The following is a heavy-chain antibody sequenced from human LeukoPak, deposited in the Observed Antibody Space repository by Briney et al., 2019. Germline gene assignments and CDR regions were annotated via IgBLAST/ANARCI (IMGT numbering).Heavy chain of an antibody. CDR3: ARGSRTRASY. CDR1: GGSFSGYY. V-gene: IGHV4-34*01. CDR2: INHSGST. J-gene: IGHJ4*02. Sequence: PSETLSLTCAVYGGSFSGYYWSWIRQPPGKGLEWIGEINHSGSTNYNPSLKSRVTISVDTSKNQFSLKLSSVTAADTAVYYCARGSRTRASYWGQGTLVTVSS. D-gene: IGHD1-7*01.